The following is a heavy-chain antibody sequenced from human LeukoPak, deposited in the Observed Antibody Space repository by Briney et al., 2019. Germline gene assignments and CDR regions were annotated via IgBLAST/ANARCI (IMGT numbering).Heavy chain of an antibody. D-gene: IGHD7-27*01. CDR3: ARKLTGDDSAYYYYGMDV. CDR1: GGTFRSYA. Sequence: SVKVSCKASGGTFRSYAISWVRQAPGQGLEWMGGIIPIFGTANYAQKFQGRVTITADESTSTAYMELSSLRSEDTAVYYCARKLTGDDSAYYYYGMDVWGQGTTVTVSS. CDR2: IIPIFGTA. J-gene: IGHJ6*02. V-gene: IGHV1-69*13.